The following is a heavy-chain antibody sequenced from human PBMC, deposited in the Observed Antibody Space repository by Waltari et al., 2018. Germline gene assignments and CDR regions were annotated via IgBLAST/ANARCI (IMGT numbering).Heavy chain of an antibody. Sequence: QVQLQQWGAGLLKPSETLSLTCAVYGGSFSGYYWSWIRQPPGKGLEWIGEINHSGSTNYNPSLKSRVTISVDTSKNQFSLKLSSVTAADTAVYYCARSRDGITMIVVVMDQACDIWGQGTMVTVSS. CDR1: GGSFSGYY. CDR3: ARSRDGITMIVVVMDQACDI. CDR2: INHSGST. V-gene: IGHV4-34*01. J-gene: IGHJ3*02. D-gene: IGHD3-22*01.